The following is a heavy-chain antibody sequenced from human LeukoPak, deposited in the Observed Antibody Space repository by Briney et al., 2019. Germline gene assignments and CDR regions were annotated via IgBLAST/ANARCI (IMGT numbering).Heavy chain of an antibody. V-gene: IGHV3-74*01. Sequence: PGGSLRLSCAASGFTFSHYWMHWVRQVPGKGLVWVSRIHGDGSSPIYADSVKGRLTISRDNAKNTLYLQMNSLGVEDGGIYYCARDGSLPDYWGQGTLVTVSS. J-gene: IGHJ4*02. CDR2: IHGDGSSP. CDR1: GFTFSHYW. D-gene: IGHD1-1*01. CDR3: ARDGSLPDY.